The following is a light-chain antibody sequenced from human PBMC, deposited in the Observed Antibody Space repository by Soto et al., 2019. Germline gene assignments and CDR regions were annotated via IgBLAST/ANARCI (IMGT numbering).Light chain of an antibody. CDR1: SSDVGNYNY. Sequence: QSALTQSASASGSPGQSVTISCTGTSSDVGNYNYVSWYQQHPGKAPKLMIYEVSKRPSGVPDRFSGSKSGNTASLTVSGLQVEDEADYYCSSYAGSNLWVFGGGTKVTVL. J-gene: IGLJ3*02. V-gene: IGLV2-8*01. CDR2: EVS. CDR3: SSYAGSNLWV.